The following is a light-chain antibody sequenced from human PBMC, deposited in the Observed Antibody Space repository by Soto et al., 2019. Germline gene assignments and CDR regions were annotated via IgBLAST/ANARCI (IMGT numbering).Light chain of an antibody. J-gene: IGLJ2*01. CDR1: SSDVGGYTS. Sequence: QSALTQPPSASGSPGQSVTISCAGTSSDVGGYTSVSWYQQHPGKAPKLMIYEVIKRPSGVPDRFSGSRSGNTASLTVSGLQAEDEADYYCSSYAGSNTVVFGGGTKLTVL. CDR3: SSYAGSNTVV. CDR2: EVI. V-gene: IGLV2-8*01.